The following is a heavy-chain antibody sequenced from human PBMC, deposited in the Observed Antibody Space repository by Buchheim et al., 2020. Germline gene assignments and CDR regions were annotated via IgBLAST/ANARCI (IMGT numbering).Heavy chain of an antibody. V-gene: IGHV3-48*03. CDR2: ISSSGSTR. Sequence: EVQLVESGGGLVQPGGSLRLSCAASGFTFSSYEMNWVRQAPGKGLEWVSYISSSGSTRYYADSVKGRFTISRDNAKNSLYLQMNSLRAEDTAVYYCARVHVVDCSSTSCPYYYYYGMDVWGQGTT. CDR3: ARVHVVDCSSTSCPYYYYYGMDV. CDR1: GFTFSSYE. D-gene: IGHD2-2*01. J-gene: IGHJ6*02.